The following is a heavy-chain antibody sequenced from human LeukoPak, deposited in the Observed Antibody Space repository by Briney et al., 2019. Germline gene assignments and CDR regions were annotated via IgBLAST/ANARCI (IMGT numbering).Heavy chain of an antibody. D-gene: IGHD5-18*01. V-gene: IGHV3-30-3*01. CDR1: GFTFDDYA. CDR3: ARDHSYGYSYGLFDY. Sequence: GGSLRLSCAASGFTFDDYAMHWVRQAPGKGLEWVAVISYDGSNKYYADSVKGRFTISRDNSKNTLYLQMNSLRAEDTAVYYCARDHSYGYSYGLFDYWGQGTLVTVSS. J-gene: IGHJ4*02. CDR2: ISYDGSNK.